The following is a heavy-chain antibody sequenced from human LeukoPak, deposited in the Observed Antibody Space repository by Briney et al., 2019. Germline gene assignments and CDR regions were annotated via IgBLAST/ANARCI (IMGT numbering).Heavy chain of an antibody. CDR1: GGSISSSSYY. CDR2: IYYSGST. D-gene: IGHD5-24*01. J-gene: IGHJ4*02. CDR3: ARTDGYNLSYFDY. V-gene: IGHV4-39*01. Sequence: SETLSLTCTVSGGSISSSSYYCGWVRQPPGKGLEWIGSIYYSGSTYYNPSLKSRVPISVDTSKNQFSLKLSAVTAADTAVYYCARTDGYNLSYFDYWGQGTLVTVSS.